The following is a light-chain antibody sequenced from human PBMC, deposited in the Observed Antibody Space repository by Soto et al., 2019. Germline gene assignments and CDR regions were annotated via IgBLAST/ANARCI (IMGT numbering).Light chain of an antibody. Sequence: DIQMTQSPSTLSASVGDRVTITCRASQTIGGWLAWYQQKPGKAPKLLIYRASTLESGVPSAFSGSGSGTEFTLTISSLQPDDIATYYCQQYNSYPCTFGQGTKLEIK. CDR3: QQYNSYPCT. V-gene: IGKV1-5*03. J-gene: IGKJ2*02. CDR2: RAS. CDR1: QTIGGW.